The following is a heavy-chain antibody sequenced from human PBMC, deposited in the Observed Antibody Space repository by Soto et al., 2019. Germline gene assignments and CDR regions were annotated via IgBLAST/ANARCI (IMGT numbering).Heavy chain of an antibody. CDR1: GFTFSIFA. V-gene: IGHV3-23*01. CDR2: ISGSGGST. Sequence: LRLSCAASGFTFSIFAMSWVRQSPGKGLEWVSTISGSGGSTYCADAVKGRFTISRDNSMGTLYLQMKSLRVEDTAIYYCAKEVSLGSTVDLGYWGQGALVTVSS. D-gene: IGHD7-27*01. CDR3: AKEVSLGSTVDLGY. J-gene: IGHJ4*02.